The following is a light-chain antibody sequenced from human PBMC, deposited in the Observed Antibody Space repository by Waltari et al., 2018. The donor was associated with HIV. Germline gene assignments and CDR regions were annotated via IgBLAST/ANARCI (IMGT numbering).Light chain of an antibody. V-gene: IGLV2-8*01. Sequence: QSALTQPPSASGSPGQSVTLSCTGTRSDVGGYNYVSWHQQHPGKAPKLRIYDVIKRPSGVPVRFSGSKSGNTASLTVSGLQPEDEADYYCSSHAGSKVVFGGGTRLTVL. J-gene: IGLJ2*01. CDR1: RSDVGGYNY. CDR2: DVI. CDR3: SSHAGSKVV.